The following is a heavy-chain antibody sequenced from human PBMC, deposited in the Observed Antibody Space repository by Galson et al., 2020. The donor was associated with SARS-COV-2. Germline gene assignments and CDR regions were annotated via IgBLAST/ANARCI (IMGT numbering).Heavy chain of an antibody. D-gene: IGHD3-10*01. V-gene: IGHV3-7*04. J-gene: IGHJ4*02. CDR2: MNIDGSDK. CDR3: ARGEGHGSADY. CDR1: GFTFSTYW. Sequence: GESLKISCAASGFTFSTYWMIWVRQAPGKGPEWVANMNIDGSDKYYAGSVRGRFTISRDNSKNFLYLQLNSLRAEDTAVYYCARGEGHGSADYWGQGTLVTVSS.